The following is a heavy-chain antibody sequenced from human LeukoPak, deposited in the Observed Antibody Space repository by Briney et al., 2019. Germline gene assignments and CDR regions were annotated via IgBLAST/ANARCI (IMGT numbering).Heavy chain of an antibody. V-gene: IGHV3-23*01. Sequence: PGGSLRLSCVASGFTFSSTTMGWVRQAPGRGLEWVSSITAIDGRTYYADSVRGRFTISRDDSTNTLFLEMNNLRADDTGTYYCVKDFCRGGNCPFPFFDSWGQGTVVTVSS. CDR1: GFTFSSTT. CDR3: VKDFCRGGNCPFPFFDS. J-gene: IGHJ4*02. D-gene: IGHD4-23*01. CDR2: ITAIDGRT.